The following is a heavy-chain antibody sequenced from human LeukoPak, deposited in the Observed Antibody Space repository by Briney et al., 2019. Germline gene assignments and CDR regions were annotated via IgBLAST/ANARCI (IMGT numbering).Heavy chain of an antibody. V-gene: IGHV3-23*01. D-gene: IGHD3-10*01. CDR3: ARDLGYYTNYVAY. Sequence: GRSLRLSCAASGFTFSSYAMSWVRQAPGKGLEWVSAISGSGGSTYYADSVKGRFTISRDNSKNSLYLQMNSLRAEDTAVYYCARDLGYYTNYVAYWGQGTLVAVSS. CDR2: ISGSGGST. J-gene: IGHJ4*02. CDR1: GFTFSSYA.